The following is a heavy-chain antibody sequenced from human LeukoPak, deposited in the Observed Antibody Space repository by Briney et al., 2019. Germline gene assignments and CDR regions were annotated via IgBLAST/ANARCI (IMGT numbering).Heavy chain of an antibody. CDR2: IYSDGST. V-gene: IGHV3-53*01. J-gene: IGHJ4*02. CDR1: GFTVSSKY. D-gene: IGHD3-9*01. Sequence: GGSLRLSCAVSGFTVSSKYMSWVRQAPGKGLEWVSLIYSDGSTYHADSVKGRFTISRDNAKNTLYLQMNSLRAEDTAVYYCARDYDVLTGSQFDYWGQGTLVTVSS. CDR3: ARDYDVLTGSQFDY.